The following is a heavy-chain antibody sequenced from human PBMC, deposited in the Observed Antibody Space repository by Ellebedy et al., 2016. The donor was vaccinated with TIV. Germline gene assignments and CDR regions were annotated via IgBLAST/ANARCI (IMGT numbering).Heavy chain of an antibody. J-gene: IGHJ6*02. D-gene: IGHD5-12*01. CDR3: AKDYRGLRGLDV. V-gene: IGHV3-23*01. CDR2: ISGSGGST. CDR1: GFTFSSYA. Sequence: PGGSLRLSCAASGFTFSSYAMSWVRQAPGKGLEWVSSISGSGGSTYYADSVKGRFTISRDNSKNTLYLQMNSLRAEDTAVYDCAKDYRGLRGLDVWGQGTTVTVSS.